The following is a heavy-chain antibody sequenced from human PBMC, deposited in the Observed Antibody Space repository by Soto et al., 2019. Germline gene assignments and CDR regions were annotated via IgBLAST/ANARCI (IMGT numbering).Heavy chain of an antibody. CDR3: AKENGGRGSDY. CDR1: GFTFSSYA. CDR2: LSGSGHDT. D-gene: IGHD3-16*01. V-gene: IGHV3-23*01. J-gene: IGHJ4*02. Sequence: EVQLLESGGGLVQPGGSLRLSCAVSGFTFSSYAMSWVRQAPGKGLEWVSALSGSGHDTYYADSVKGRFTISRDNSKNTLYLQMNSLRAEDTAIYYCAKENGGRGSDYWSQGTLVTVSS.